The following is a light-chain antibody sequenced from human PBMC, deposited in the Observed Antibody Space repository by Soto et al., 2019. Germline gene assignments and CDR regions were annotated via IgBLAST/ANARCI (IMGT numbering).Light chain of an antibody. CDR3: QSYYSSLSGYV. J-gene: IGLJ1*01. V-gene: IGLV1-40*01. CDR1: SSNIGAGYD. Sequence: QSVLTQPPSVSGAPGQRVTISCTGSSSNIGAGYDVHWYQQLPGPAPKLHIYGNSNRPSGVPDRFSGSKSGTSASLAITGLQAEDEADYYCQSYYSSLSGYVFGSGTKLTVL. CDR2: GNS.